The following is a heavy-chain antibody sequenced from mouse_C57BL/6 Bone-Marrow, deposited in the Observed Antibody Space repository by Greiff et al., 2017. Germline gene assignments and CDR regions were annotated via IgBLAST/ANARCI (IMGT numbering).Heavy chain of an antibody. CDR1: GFNIKADY. CDR3: TSTIWFAY. J-gene: IGHJ3*01. V-gene: IGHV14-4*01. CDR2: IDPENGDT. Sequence: VQLQQSGAELVRPGASVKLSCTASGFNIKADYMHWVKQRPEQGLERIGWIDPENGDTEYASKVQGKATITADTSSNTADLQLSSLTSEDTAVYYCTSTIWFAYWGQGTLVTVSA. D-gene: IGHD2-1*01.